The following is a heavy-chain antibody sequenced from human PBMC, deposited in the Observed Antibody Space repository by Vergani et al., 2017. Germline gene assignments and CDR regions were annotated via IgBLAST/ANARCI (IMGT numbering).Heavy chain of an antibody. CDR3: AKVKICSIANWPPDY. D-gene: IGHD2-2*01. CDR1: GYTFTGYY. Sequence: QVQLVQSGAEVKKPGASVKVPCKASGYTFTGYYMHWVRQAPGQGLEWMGWINPNSGGTNYAQKFQGRVTVTRDTSISTAYMELSRLRSDDTAVYYCAKVKICSIANWPPDYWGKGTLVT. V-gene: IGHV1-2*02. J-gene: IGHJ4*02. CDR2: INPNSGGT.